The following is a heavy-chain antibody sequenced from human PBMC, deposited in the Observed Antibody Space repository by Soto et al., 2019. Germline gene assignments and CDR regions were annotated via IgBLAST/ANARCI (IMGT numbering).Heavy chain of an antibody. Sequence: QLQLQESGPGLVKPSETLSLTCTVSGGSISSSSYYWGWIRQPPGKGLEWIGSIYYSGSTYYNPSLKSRVPISVDTSKNQFSLKLSSVTAADTAVYYCARQVVVITPYWYFDLWGRGTLVTVSS. D-gene: IGHD3-22*01. CDR3: ARQVVVITPYWYFDL. V-gene: IGHV4-39*01. CDR1: GGSISSSSYY. J-gene: IGHJ2*01. CDR2: IYYSGST.